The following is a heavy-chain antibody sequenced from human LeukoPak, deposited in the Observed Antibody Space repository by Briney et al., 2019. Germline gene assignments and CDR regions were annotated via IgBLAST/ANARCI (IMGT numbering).Heavy chain of an antibody. D-gene: IGHD3-3*01. CDR2: IIPIFGTA. Sequence: SVKVSCKASGGTFSSYAISWVRQAPGQGLEWMGGIIPIFGTANYAQKFQGRVTITTDESTSTAYMELSSLRSEDTAVYYCAGATYYDFWRINWFDPWGQGTLVTVSS. V-gene: IGHV1-69*05. CDR3: AGATYYDFWRINWFDP. CDR1: GGTFSSYA. J-gene: IGHJ5*02.